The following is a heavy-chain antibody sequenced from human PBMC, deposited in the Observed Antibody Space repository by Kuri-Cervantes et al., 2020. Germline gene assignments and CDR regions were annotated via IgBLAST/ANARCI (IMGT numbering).Heavy chain of an antibody. J-gene: IGHJ4*02. CDR2: INTNTGNP. CDR1: GYTFTSYA. Sequence: ASVKVSCKASGYTFTSYAMNWVRQAPGQGLEWMGWINTNTGNPTYAQGFTGRFVFSLDTSVSTAYLQISSLKAEDTAVYYCARDSPSMVRGVIIPHFGYWGQGTLVTVSS. CDR3: ARDSPSMVRGVIIPHFGY. D-gene: IGHD3-10*01. V-gene: IGHV7-4-1*02.